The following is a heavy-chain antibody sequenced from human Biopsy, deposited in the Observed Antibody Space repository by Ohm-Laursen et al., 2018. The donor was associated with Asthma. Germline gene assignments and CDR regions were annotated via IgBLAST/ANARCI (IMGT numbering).Heavy chain of an antibody. CDR3: ARDYDGDYVQRLLPLAY. CDR2: IIPFYGTA. J-gene: IGHJ4*02. Sequence: ESSVKVSCKSSGGTFSTFGISWVRQAPGQGLEWMGRIIPFYGTATYAQNFQGRLTLTADESTSTAYMELSSLRSEDTAVYFCARDYDGDYVQRLLPLAYWGQGTLVTVSS. D-gene: IGHD4-17*01. CDR1: GGTFSTFG. V-gene: IGHV1-69*15.